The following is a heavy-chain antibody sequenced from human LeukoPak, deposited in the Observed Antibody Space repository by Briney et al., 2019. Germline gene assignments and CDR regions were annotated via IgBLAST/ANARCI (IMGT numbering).Heavy chain of an antibody. V-gene: IGHV4-59*12. CDR3: ARDQGSGSWYPAYYFDY. CDR2: IYHSGST. J-gene: IGHJ4*02. D-gene: IGHD6-13*01. Sequence: SETLSLTCTVSGGSISGYYWSWVRQPPGKGVEGSGYIYHSGSTYYNPSLKTPLPISVDSSNNPFSLKLSSVTAADTAVYYCARDQGSGSWYPAYYFDYWGQGALVTVPS. CDR1: GGSISGYY.